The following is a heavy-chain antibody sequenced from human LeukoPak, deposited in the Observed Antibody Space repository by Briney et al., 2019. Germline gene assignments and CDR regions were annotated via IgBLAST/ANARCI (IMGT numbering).Heavy chain of an antibody. V-gene: IGHV1-24*01. CDR3: ATVYFFNY. Sequence: SVKVACKISGYTLTELAMHWVRQAPGKGLERMGGFDPEDGETIYAQKFRGRVTMTEDTSTATAYMELSSLRSEDAAVYYCATVYFFNYWGQGTLVTVSS. CDR1: GYTLTELA. J-gene: IGHJ4*02. CDR2: FDPEDGET.